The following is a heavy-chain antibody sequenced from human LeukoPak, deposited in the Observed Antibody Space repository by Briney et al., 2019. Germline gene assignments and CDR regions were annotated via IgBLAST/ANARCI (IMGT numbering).Heavy chain of an antibody. V-gene: IGHV4-34*01. J-gene: IGHJ4*02. D-gene: IGHD6-6*01. Sequence: NPSETLSLTREVYGGSFSDYYWTWIRQPPGKGLEWIGEIKHRGNTNYNPSLKSRVTISVDTSKNRFSLKLSSVTAADTAVYYCARVKYSSSSGYFDYWGQGTLVTVSS. CDR1: GGSFSDYY. CDR3: ARVKYSSSSGYFDY. CDR2: IKHRGNT.